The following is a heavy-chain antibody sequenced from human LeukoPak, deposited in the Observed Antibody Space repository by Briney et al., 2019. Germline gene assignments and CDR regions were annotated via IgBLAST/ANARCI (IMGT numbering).Heavy chain of an antibody. CDR1: GFTFTNAW. Sequence: PGGSLRLSCAASGFTFTNAWMNWVRQAPGKGLEWVGRIKSKADGETIDYAAPVKGRFTFSGDDSKNMLYLQMNSLKSEDTAVYYCSTLTSRGLSDSWGQGTLVTVSP. CDR3: STLTSRGLSDS. CDR2: IKSKADGETI. D-gene: IGHD1-20*01. V-gene: IGHV3-15*07. J-gene: IGHJ4*02.